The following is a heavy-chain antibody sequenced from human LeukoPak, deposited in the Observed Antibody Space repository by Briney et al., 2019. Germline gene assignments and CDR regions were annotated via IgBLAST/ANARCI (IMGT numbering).Heavy chain of an antibody. J-gene: IGHJ4*02. D-gene: IGHD3-10*01. CDR3: AKGRLYGSEYYYSEDYFDY. V-gene: IGHV3-23*01. CDR1: GFTFSSYA. CDR2: ISGSGATI. Sequence: GGSLRLSCAASGFTFSSYAMNWVRQAPGKGLEWVSSISGSGATIYYADSVKGRFTISRDNSKNRLHLQMSSLTADDTAVYFCAKGRLYGSEYYYSEDYFDYWGQGTLVTVSS.